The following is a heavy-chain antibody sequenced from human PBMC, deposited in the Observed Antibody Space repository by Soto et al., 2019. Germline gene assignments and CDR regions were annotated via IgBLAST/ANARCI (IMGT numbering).Heavy chain of an antibody. D-gene: IGHD3-9*01. V-gene: IGHV4-39*01. J-gene: IGHJ6*02. CDR3: ARHSPPMYDILTGTTLDPYYGMDV. Sequence: SETLSLTCTVSGGSISDDTYYWGWIRQPPGKGLEWIGSIYYSGTSSYNPSLESRVTMSVDTSKKQLSLRLRSVTATDTAVYYCARHSPPMYDILTGTTLDPYYGMDVWGQGTTVT. CDR2: IYYSGTS. CDR1: GGSISDDTYY.